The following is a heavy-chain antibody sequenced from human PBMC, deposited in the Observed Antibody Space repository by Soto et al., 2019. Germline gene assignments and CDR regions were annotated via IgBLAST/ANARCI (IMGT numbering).Heavy chain of an antibody. J-gene: IGHJ4*02. CDR3: AKVPRIGSSWFDY. CDR1: GFTFSSYA. D-gene: IGHD6-13*01. Sequence: GGSLRLSCAASGFTFSSYAMSWVRQAPGKGLAWVSAISGSGGSTYYADSVKGRFTISRDNSKNTLYLQMNSLRAEDTAVYYCAKVPRIGSSWFDYWGQGTLVTVSS. CDR2: ISGSGGST. V-gene: IGHV3-23*01.